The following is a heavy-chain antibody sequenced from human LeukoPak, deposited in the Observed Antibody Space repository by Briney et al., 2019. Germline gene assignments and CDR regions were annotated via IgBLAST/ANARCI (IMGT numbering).Heavy chain of an antibody. CDR2: IDSDGSTA. J-gene: IGHJ4*02. D-gene: IGHD6-19*01. CDR3: ARDAVLSSGWYYFDY. Sequence: GGSQRLSCAASGFTFSNYWMHWVRQVPGKGPVWVSRIDSDGSTATYAGSVKGRFTISRDSAKNTLYLQMNSLRAEDTAVYYCARDAVLSSGWYYFDYWGQGTLITVSS. CDR1: GFTFSNYW. V-gene: IGHV3-74*01.